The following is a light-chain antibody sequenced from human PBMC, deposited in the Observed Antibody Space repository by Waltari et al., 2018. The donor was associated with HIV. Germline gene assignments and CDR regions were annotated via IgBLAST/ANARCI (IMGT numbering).Light chain of an antibody. CDR2: EVS. J-gene: IGLJ2*01. CDR1: SRDVGSYNL. Sequence: QSALTQPASVSGSPGQSLTISCTGTSRDVGSYNLVSWYQQHPGKAPKLIIFEVSKRPSGVSNRFSGSKSGNTASLTISGLQAEDEADYYCCSYAARVVFGGGTKLTVL. CDR3: CSYAARVV. V-gene: IGLV2-23*02.